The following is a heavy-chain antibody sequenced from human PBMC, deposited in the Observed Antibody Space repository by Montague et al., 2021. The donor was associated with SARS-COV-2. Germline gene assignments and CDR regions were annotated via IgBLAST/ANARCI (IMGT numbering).Heavy chain of an antibody. CDR3: VHYASGSYYFHY. CDR2: IYWGDEK. D-gene: IGHD3-10*01. J-gene: IGHJ4*02. CDR1: GFSITTSTMG. V-gene: IGHV2-5*02. Sequence: PALVKPTQTLTLTCTFSGFSITTSTMGVGWIRQPPGKALEWLALIYWGDEKRFSPSPKSRLTITKDTFKDQVVLRMTNMDPVDTATYYCVHYASGSYYFHYWGQGTLVIVSS.